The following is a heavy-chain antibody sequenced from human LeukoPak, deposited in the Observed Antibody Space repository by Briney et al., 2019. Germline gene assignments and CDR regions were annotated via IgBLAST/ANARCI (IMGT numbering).Heavy chain of an antibody. CDR1: GGSISSYY. V-gene: IGHV4-39*02. CDR3: ARDLTVVTPRLERGFDP. J-gene: IGHJ5*02. CDR2: IYYSGST. D-gene: IGHD4-23*01. Sequence: SETLSLTCTVSGGSISSYYWSWIRQPPGKGLEWIGSIYYSGSTYYNPSLKSRVTISVDTSKNQFSLKLSSVTAADTAVYYCARDLTVVTPRLERGFDPWGQGTLVTVSS.